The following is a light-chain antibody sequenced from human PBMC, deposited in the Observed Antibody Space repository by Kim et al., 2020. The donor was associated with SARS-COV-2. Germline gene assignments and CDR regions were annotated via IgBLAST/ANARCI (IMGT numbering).Light chain of an antibody. V-gene: IGLV3-1*01. J-gene: IGLJ3*02. Sequence: SYELTQPPSVSVSPGQTASITCSGDKLGDKYACWYQQKPGQSPVLVIYQDSKRPSGIPERFSGSNSGNTATLTISGTQAMDEADYYCQAWDSSTAVFGGWTQPTVL. CDR2: QDS. CDR3: QAWDSSTAV. CDR1: KLGDKY.